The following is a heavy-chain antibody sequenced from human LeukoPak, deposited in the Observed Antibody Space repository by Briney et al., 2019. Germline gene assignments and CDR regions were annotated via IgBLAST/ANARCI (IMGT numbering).Heavy chain of an antibody. Sequence: PGRSLRLSCAASGFTFSSYGMHWVRQAPGKGLEWVAVISYDGSNKYYADSVKGRFTISRDNSKNTLYLQMNSLRAEDTAVYYCARDRVGELLWYFQHWGQGTLVTVSS. CDR2: ISYDGSNK. V-gene: IGHV3-30*03. J-gene: IGHJ1*01. CDR1: GFTFSSYG. D-gene: IGHD1-26*01. CDR3: ARDRVGELLWYFQH.